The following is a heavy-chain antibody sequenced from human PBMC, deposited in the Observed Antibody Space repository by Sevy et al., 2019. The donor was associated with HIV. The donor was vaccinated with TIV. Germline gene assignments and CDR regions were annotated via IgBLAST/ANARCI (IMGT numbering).Heavy chain of an antibody. CDR1: GFRFSSYG. Sequence: GGSLRLSCVASGFRFSSYGMNWVRQAPVKGLEWVAFLPYDGSKEHYAASVKGRFTISRDNSKNTIYLQMNSLRVEDTAVYYCTKDMVTFGGIIANSPGGFDIWGQGTMVTVSS. J-gene: IGHJ3*02. V-gene: IGHV3-30*02. CDR2: LPYDGSKE. D-gene: IGHD3-16*02. CDR3: TKDMVTFGGIIANSPGGFDI.